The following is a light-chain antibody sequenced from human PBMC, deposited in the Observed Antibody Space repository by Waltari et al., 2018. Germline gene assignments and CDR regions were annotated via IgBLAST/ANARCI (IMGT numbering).Light chain of an antibody. V-gene: IGLV1-51*01. CDR2: DNN. CDR1: SSNLGNQY. Sequence: QSVLTQPPSVSAAPGQKVPISCSGSSSNLGNQYVSWYQRFPGTAPKLLIYDNNERPSGIPDRFSGSTSGTSASLGITGLQTGDEADYYCETWDSILSAVIFGGGTKLTVL. J-gene: IGLJ2*01. CDR3: ETWDSILSAVI.